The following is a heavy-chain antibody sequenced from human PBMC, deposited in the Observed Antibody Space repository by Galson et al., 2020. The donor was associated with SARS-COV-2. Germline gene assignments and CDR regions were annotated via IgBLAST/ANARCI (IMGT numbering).Heavy chain of an antibody. CDR3: ASYRDTDYFDY. CDR2: FYHRGNT. D-gene: IGHD4-4*01. J-gene: IGHJ4*02. Sequence: SETLSLTFAGSGGSISSENYSWSWIRQPPGKGLEGIGYFYHRGNTYYNPSLKSRVTISVDRSKNRVSLKLSSVTAADTAVYYCASYRDTDYFDYWGQGTLVTVSS. V-gene: IGHV4-30-2*01. CDR1: GGSISSENYS.